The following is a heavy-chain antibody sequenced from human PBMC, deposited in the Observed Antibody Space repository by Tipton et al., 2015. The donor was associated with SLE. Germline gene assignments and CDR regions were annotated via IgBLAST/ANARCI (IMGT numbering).Heavy chain of an antibody. Sequence: LRLSCAASGFTFSSYWMSWVRQAPGKGLEWIGYIYYSGSTNYNPALKSRVTISVDTSKNQFSLKLNSVTAADTAVYYCARAYGDNPFDYWGQGTLVTVSS. CDR2: IYYSGST. CDR1: GFTFSSYW. D-gene: IGHD4-17*01. V-gene: IGHV4-59*01. CDR3: ARAYGDNPFDY. J-gene: IGHJ4*02.